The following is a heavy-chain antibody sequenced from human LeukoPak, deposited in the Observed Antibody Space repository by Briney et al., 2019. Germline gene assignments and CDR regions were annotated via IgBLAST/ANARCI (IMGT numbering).Heavy chain of an antibody. D-gene: IGHD3-10*01. Sequence: SETLSLTCAVYGGSFSGYYWSWIRQPPGKGLEWIGEINHSGSTNYKPSLKSRVTISVQTSKNQFSLKLSSLSAADTAVYYCARGRLWCGVNWFDSWGQGTLGTVS. CDR3: ARGRLWCGVNWFDS. V-gene: IGHV4-34*01. J-gene: IGHJ5*01. CDR2: INHSGST. CDR1: GGSFSGYY.